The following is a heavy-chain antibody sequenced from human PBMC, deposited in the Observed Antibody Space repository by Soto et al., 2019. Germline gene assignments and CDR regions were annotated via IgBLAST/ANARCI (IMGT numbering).Heavy chain of an antibody. V-gene: IGHV4-39*01. D-gene: IGHD3-9*01. J-gene: IGHJ3*02. CDR3: ARPNYDILTGYLTQPDAFDI. CDR1: GGSISSSSYY. CDR2: IYYSGST. Sequence: QLQLQESGPGLVKPSETLSLTCTVSGGSISSSSYYWGWIRQPPGKGLEWIGSIYYSGSTYYNPSLKSRVTISVDTSKNQFSLKLSSVTAADTAVYYCARPNYDILTGYLTQPDAFDIWGQGTMVTVSS.